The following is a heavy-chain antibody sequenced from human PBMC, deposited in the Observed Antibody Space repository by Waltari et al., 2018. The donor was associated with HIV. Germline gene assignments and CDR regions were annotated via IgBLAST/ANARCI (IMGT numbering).Heavy chain of an antibody. CDR1: GGSFSGYY. J-gene: IGHJ4*02. CDR3: ARERRNHVEMALDY. V-gene: IGHV4-34*01. CDR2: INHSGST. Sequence: QVQLQQWGAGLLKPSETLSLTCAVYGGSFSGYYSRWVRQPPGKGLEWIGEINHSGSTNYNPSLKSRVTISVDTSKNQFSLKLSSVTAADTAVYYCARERRNHVEMALDYWGQGTLVTVSS.